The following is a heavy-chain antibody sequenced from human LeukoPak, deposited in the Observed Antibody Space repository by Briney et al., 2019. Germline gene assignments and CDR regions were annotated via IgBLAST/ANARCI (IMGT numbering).Heavy chain of an antibody. CDR1: GGSISSYY. V-gene: IGHV4-4*07. J-gene: IGHJ4*02. D-gene: IGHD3-9*01. Sequence: SETLSLTCTVSGGSISSYYWSWIRQPAGKGLEWIGRIYTSGSTNYNPSLKSRVTISVDKSKNQFSLKLSSVTAADTAVYYCARGYYDILTGYYTPVGFDYWGQGTLVTVSS. CDR3: ARGYYDILTGYYTPVGFDY. CDR2: IYTSGST.